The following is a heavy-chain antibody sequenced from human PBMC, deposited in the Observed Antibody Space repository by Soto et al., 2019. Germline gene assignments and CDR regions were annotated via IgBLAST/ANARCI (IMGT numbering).Heavy chain of an antibody. D-gene: IGHD3-10*01. V-gene: IGHV3-23*01. J-gene: IGHJ6*02. CDR2: ISGSGGST. CDR3: AKLEAGSGSYYTSDSGMDV. CDR1: GFTFSTYA. Sequence: GGSLRLSCAASGFTFSTYAMTWVRQAPGKGLEWVSGISGSGGSTYYADSVKGRFTISRDNSKNTLYLQMNSLRAEDTAVYYCAKLEAGSGSYYTSDSGMDVWGRGTTVTVSS.